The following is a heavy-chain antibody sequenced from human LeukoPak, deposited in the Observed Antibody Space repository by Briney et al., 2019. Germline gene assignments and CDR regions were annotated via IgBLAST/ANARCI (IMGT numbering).Heavy chain of an antibody. CDR1: GYTFTGYY. D-gene: IGHD3-22*01. CDR2: INPNSGGT. J-gene: IGHJ6*03. Sequence: VASVKVPCKASGYTFTGYYMHWVRQAPGQGLEWMGWINPNSGGTNYAQKFQGRVTMTRDTSISTAYMELSRLRSDDTAVYYCARGSSGGRDSSGYYPYYYYMDVWGKGTTVTVSS. V-gene: IGHV1-2*02. CDR3: ARGSSGGRDSSGYYPYYYYMDV.